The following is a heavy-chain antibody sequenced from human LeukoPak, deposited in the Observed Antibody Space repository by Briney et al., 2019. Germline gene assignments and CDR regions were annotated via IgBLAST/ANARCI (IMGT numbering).Heavy chain of an antibody. J-gene: IGHJ4*02. CDR2: IYYSGST. Sequence: SETLSLTCTVSGGSISSYYWSWIRQPPGKGLEWIGYIYYSGSTNYNPSLKSRVTISVDTSKNQFSLKLSSVTAADTAVYYCARGGYGDYSGYFDYWGQGTLVTVSS. V-gene: IGHV4-59*12. CDR1: GGSISSYY. D-gene: IGHD4-17*01. CDR3: ARGGYGDYSGYFDY.